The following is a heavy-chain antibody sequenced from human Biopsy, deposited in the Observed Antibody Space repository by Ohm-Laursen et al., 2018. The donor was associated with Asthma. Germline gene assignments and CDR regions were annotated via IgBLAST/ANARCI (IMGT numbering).Heavy chain of an antibody. J-gene: IGHJ4*02. Sequence: SSVKVSCKSLGGTFNTYVIGWVRQAPEQGLEWMGGINSVFGTTTYPQRFQDRVTITADDSTSTVYMELSSLRSEDTAVYYCARKAGSCISRTCYSLDFWDQGTLVTVSS. V-gene: IGHV1-69*01. CDR3: ARKAGSCISRTCYSLDF. D-gene: IGHD2-2*01. CDR1: GGTFNTYV. CDR2: INSVFGTT.